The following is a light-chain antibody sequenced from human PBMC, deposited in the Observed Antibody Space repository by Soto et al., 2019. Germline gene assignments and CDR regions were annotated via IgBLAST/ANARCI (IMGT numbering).Light chain of an antibody. CDR1: QTVSRH. V-gene: IGKV3-15*01. CDR2: GAS. CDR3: QQYNSYPYT. J-gene: IGKJ5*01. Sequence: EIVMTQSPGTLSVSPGERATLSCRASQTVSRHLAWYQQKPGQAPRLLIFGASTRATGIPDRFSGSGSGTDFTLTISSLQSEDFATYYCQQYNSYPYTFGQGTRLEIK.